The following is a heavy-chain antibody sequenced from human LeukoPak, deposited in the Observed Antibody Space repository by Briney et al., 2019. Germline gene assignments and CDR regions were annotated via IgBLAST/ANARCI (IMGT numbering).Heavy chain of an antibody. D-gene: IGHD3-10*01. CDR1: GGSISSGGYS. J-gene: IGHJ3*02. Sequence: SETLSLTCTVSGGSISSGGYSWSWISQHPGKGLEWIGYIYYSGSTYYNPSLKSRVTISVDTSKNQFSLKLSSVTAADTAVYYCSGGDYGSAPDAFDIWGQGTMVTVSS. CDR3: SGGDYGSAPDAFDI. CDR2: IYYSGST. V-gene: IGHV4-31*03.